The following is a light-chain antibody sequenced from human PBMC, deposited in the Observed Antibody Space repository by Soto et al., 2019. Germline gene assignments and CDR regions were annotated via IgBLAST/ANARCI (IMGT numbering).Light chain of an antibody. Sequence: QMTQSPSPLSSSVGDKVTITCRASQSIGTWLAWHQQKPGKAPKLLIYDSSNLESGVPSRFSGSGSGTEFTLTISSLQPDDFATYYCQRYDTYAGAFGQGTKVDI. V-gene: IGKV1-5*01. CDR2: DSS. CDR1: QSIGTW. J-gene: IGKJ1*01. CDR3: QRYDTYAGA.